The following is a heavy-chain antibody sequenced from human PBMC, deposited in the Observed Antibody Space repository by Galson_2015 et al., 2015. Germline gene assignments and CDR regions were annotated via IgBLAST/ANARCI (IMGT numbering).Heavy chain of an antibody. CDR3: ARGDGHDYSNPGYGMDV. D-gene: IGHD4-11*01. CDR1: GFTFSSYS. Sequence: SLRLSCAASGFTFSSYSMNWVRQAPGKGLEWVSYISSSSSTIYYADSVKGRFTISRDSAKNSLYLQMNSLRDEDTAVYYCARGDGHDYSNPGYGMDVWGQGTTVTVSS. CDR2: ISSSSSTI. V-gene: IGHV3-48*02. J-gene: IGHJ6*02.